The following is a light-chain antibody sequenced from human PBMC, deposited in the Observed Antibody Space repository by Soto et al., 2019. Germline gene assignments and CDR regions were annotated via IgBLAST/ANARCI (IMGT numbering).Light chain of an antibody. J-gene: IGLJ3*02. Sequence: SYELTQPPSLSVAPGQTATVTCGGRNIGSKSVHWYQQKPGQAPVLVVHDDSDRPSGIPGRFSGSNSGDTATLTISGVEAGDEADYYFQVWDRSSNHWVFGGGTKLTVL. V-gene: IGLV3-21*02. CDR3: QVWDRSSNHWV. CDR2: DDS. CDR1: NIGSKS.